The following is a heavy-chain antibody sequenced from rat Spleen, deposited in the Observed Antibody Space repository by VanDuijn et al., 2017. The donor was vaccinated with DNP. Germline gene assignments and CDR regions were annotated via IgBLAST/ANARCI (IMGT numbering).Heavy chain of an antibody. CDR1: GFTFSDYN. CDR2: MSPTTRSS. D-gene: IGHD1-1*01. V-gene: IGHV5-27*01. J-gene: IGHJ2*01. Sequence: EVQLVESGGGLVQPGRSLKLSCAASGFTFSDYNMAWVRQAPKKGLEWVACMSPTTRSSYYRDSVRGRFTVSRDDSTSTLHLQMDSLRSEDTATYYCTTRGVITTVVTTFDYWGQGVMVTVSS. CDR3: TTRGVITTVVTTFDY.